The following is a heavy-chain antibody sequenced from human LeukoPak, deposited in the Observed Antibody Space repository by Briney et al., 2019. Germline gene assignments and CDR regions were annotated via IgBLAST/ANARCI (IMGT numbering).Heavy chain of an antibody. CDR2: INPNSGGT. CDR3: ARDLSQYSSSWGDY. Sequence: ASVKVSCKASGYTFTGYYMLWVRQAPGQGLEWMGWINPNSGGTNYAQKFQGRVTMTRDTSISTAYMELSRLRSDDTAVYYCARDLSQYSSSWGDYWGQGTLVTVSS. D-gene: IGHD6-13*01. J-gene: IGHJ4*02. V-gene: IGHV1-2*02. CDR1: GYTFTGYY.